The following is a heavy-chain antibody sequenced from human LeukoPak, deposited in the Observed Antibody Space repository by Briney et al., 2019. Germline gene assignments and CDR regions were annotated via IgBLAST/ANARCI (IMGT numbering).Heavy chain of an antibody. CDR2: IYYKGDT. CDR3: ARVSGHITYVDF. CDR1: GASISSGGYF. D-gene: IGHD3-10*01. Sequence: SETLSLTCAVSGASISSGGYFYSWIRQHPEEGLEWLAYIYYKGDTYYNPSLKSRLTISVDTSKNQFSLNLTSVSAADTAVYYCARVSGHITYVDFWGQGTLVTVSS. V-gene: IGHV4-31*11. J-gene: IGHJ4*02.